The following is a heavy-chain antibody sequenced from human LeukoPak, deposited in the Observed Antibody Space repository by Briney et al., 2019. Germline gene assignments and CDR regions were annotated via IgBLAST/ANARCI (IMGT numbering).Heavy chain of an antibody. CDR1: GFTFSSYA. V-gene: IGHV3-23*01. D-gene: IGHD3-16*01. CDR3: ATRLTRDAFDI. Sequence: PGGSLRLSCAASGFTFSSYAMTWVRQAPGKGLEWVSAISGGAETTYYADSVKGRFTISRDNSKNTLYLQMNSLRAEDTAVYYCATRLTRDAFDIWGQGTMVTVSS. J-gene: IGHJ3*02. CDR2: ISGGAETT.